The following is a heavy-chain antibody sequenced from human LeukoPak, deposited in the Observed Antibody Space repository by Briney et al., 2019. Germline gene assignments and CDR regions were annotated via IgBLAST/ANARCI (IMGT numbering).Heavy chain of an antibody. CDR1: GFTFSSYW. Sequence: GGSLRLSCAASGFTFSSYWMHWVRQAPGKGLVWVSRINSDGSSSSYADSVKGRFTISRDNAKNTLYLQMNSLRAEDTAVYYCARDWYRSSWYVFDYWGQGTLVTVSS. J-gene: IGHJ4*02. CDR2: INSDGSSS. V-gene: IGHV3-74*01. D-gene: IGHD6-13*01. CDR3: ARDWYRSSWYVFDY.